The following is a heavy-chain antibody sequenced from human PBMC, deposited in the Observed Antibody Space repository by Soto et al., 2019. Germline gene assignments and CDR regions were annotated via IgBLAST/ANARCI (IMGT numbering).Heavy chain of an antibody. D-gene: IGHD3-22*01. CDR3: ARADYYDSSGFDYDY. CDR2: INPSGGST. V-gene: IGHV1-46*01. CDR1: GYIFTNHY. J-gene: IGHJ4*02. Sequence: QVQLVQSGAEVKKPGASVKVSCKASGYIFTNHYIHWVRQAPGQGLEWMGIINPSGGSTNYLQKFQGRVTMTRDTSTRTVYMELSSLRSEDTAVYFCARADYYDSSGFDYDYWGQGTLVTVSS.